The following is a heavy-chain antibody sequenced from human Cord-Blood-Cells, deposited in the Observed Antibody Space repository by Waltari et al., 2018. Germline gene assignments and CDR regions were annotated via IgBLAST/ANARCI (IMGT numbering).Heavy chain of an antibody. Sequence: QVQLGQSGPEVKKPGHSVKVSCQASGYTLTGYYLPWVRQAPGQGLEWMGWINPNSGGTNYAQKFQGRVTMTRDTSISTAYMELSRLRSDDTAVYYCAREGGSGSYNWFDPWGQGTLVTVSS. J-gene: IGHJ5*02. V-gene: IGHV1-2*02. CDR3: AREGGSGSYNWFDP. CDR1: GYTLTGYY. CDR2: INPNSGGT. D-gene: IGHD1-26*01.